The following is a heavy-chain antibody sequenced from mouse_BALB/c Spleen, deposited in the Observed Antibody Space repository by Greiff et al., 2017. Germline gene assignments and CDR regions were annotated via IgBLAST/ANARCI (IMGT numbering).Heavy chain of an antibody. D-gene: IGHD2-10*02. Sequence: VQLQQSGAELAKPGASVKMSCKASGYTFTSYWMHWVQQRPGQGLEWIGYINPSTGYTEYNQKFKDKATLTADKSSSTAYMQLSSLTSEDSAVYYCARRRDFPRYGNFYAMDYWGQGTSVTVSS. V-gene: IGHV1-7*01. CDR3: ARRRDFPRYGNFYAMDY. CDR2: INPSTGYT. CDR1: GYTFTSYW. J-gene: IGHJ4*01.